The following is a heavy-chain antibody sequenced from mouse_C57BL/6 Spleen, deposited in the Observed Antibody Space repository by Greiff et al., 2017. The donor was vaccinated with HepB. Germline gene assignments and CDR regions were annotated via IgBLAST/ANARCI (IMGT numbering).Heavy chain of an antibody. CDR2: ISDGGSYT. D-gene: IGHD1-1*01. V-gene: IGHV5-4*01. CDR3: ARERETTVVATGYFDV. CDR1: GFTFSSYA. Sequence: EVQLVESGGGLVKPGGSLKLSCAASGFTFSSYAMSWVRQTPEKRLEWVATISDGGSYTYYPDNVKGRFTISRDNAKNNLYLQMSHLKSEDTAMYYCARERETTVVATGYFDVWGTGTTVTVSS. J-gene: IGHJ1*03.